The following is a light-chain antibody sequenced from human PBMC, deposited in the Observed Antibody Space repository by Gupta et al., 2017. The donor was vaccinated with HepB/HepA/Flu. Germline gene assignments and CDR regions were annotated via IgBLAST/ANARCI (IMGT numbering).Light chain of an antibody. J-gene: IGLJ2*01. Sequence: SALPQPASVSGSPAQSVTLSCSGTSSDIGTYNYVSWYQHHPGKTPKLIIYDVSKRPSGVSTRFSGSKSGKTASLTISGHQAEDEADYCSSTDTRRSTLLFGGGTKLTVL. V-gene: IGLV2-14*03. CDR3: STDTRRSTLL. CDR1: SSDIGTYNY. CDR2: DVS.